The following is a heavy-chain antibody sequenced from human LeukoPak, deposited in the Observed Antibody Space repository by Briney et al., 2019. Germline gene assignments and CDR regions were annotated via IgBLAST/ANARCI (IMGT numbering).Heavy chain of an antibody. Sequence: ASVKVSCKASGYTFTSYDINWVRQATGQGLEWMGWMNPNSGNTGYAQKFQGRVTITRNTSISTAYMELSSLRSEDTAVYYCARDTGYCSGGSCYKAFDYWGQGTLVTVSS. CDR3: ARDTGYCSGGSCYKAFDY. D-gene: IGHD2-15*01. J-gene: IGHJ4*02. CDR2: MNPNSGNT. CDR1: GYTFTSYD. V-gene: IGHV1-8*03.